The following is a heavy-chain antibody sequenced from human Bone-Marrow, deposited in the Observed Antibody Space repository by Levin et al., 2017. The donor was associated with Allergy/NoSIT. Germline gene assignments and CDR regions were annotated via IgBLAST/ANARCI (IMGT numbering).Heavy chain of an antibody. CDR1: GGSISSSSYY. Sequence: PSETLSLTCTVSGGSISSSSYYWGWIRQPPGKGLEWIGTIYYSGSTYYNPSLKSRVTISIDTSKNQFSLKLSSVTAADTAVYYCAREVAYDGPSDYSGMDVWGQGTTVTVSS. J-gene: IGHJ6*02. CDR3: AREVAYDGPSDYSGMDV. V-gene: IGHV4-39*07. CDR2: IYYSGST. D-gene: IGHD5-12*01.